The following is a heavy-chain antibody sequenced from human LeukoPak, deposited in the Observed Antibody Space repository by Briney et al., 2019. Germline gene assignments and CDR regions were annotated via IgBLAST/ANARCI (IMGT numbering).Heavy chain of an antibody. CDR2: IYYSGST. CDR1: GGSISSYY. CDR3: ARVRAAAGTAHPLYYGMDV. J-gene: IGHJ6*02. V-gene: IGHV4-59*01. Sequence: SETLSLTCTVSGGSISSYYWSWIRQPPGKGLEWIGYIYYSGSTNYNPSLKGRVTISVDTSKNQFSLKLSSVTAADTAVYYCARVRAAAGTAHPLYYGMDVWGQGTTVTVSS. D-gene: IGHD6-13*01.